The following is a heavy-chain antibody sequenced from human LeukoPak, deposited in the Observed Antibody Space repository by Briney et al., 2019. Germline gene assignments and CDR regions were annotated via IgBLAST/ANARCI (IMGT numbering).Heavy chain of an antibody. Sequence: GGSLRLSCTASGFTFSNYAVSWVRQAPGKGLEWVSTISAGGRTPYYADSVKGRFTISRDNAKNSLYLQMNSLRAEDTAVYYCVRDDYWGQGTLVTVSS. CDR3: VRDDY. CDR1: GFTFSNYA. J-gene: IGHJ4*02. CDR2: ISAGGRTP. V-gene: IGHV3-23*01.